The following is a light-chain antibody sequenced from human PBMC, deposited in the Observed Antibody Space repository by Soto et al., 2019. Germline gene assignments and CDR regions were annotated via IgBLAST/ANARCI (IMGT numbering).Light chain of an antibody. V-gene: IGLV2-8*01. CDR1: SSDVGGYNY. J-gene: IGLJ2*01. CDR2: EVS. Sequence: QSALTQPPSASGSPGQSVTISCTGTSSDVGGYNYVSWYQHHPGKAPKLMIYEVSRRPSGVPHRFSGSKSGNTASLTFSGLQAEDEDDYCCSSSTGSNTGVFGRGTKLTVL. CDR3: SSSTGSNTGV.